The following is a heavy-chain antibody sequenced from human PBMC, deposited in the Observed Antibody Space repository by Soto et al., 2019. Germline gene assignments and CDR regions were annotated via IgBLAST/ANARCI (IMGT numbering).Heavy chain of an antibody. V-gene: IGHV3-21*01. CDR1: GFTFSSYS. D-gene: IGHD4-17*01. J-gene: IGHJ4*02. CDR2: ISSSSSYI. CDR3: ARSGSTVSSDVDY. Sequence: EVQLVESGGGLVKPGGSLRLSCAASGFTFSSYSMNCVRQAPGKGLEWVSSISSSSSYIYYGDSVKGRFTISRDNAKNSLYLQMNSLIAEDTAVYYCARSGSTVSSDVDYWGQGTLVTVSS.